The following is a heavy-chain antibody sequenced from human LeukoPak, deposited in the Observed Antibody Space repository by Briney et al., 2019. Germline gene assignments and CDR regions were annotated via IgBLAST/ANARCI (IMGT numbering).Heavy chain of an antibody. V-gene: IGHV3-48*01. D-gene: IGHD2-15*01. CDR1: GFTFSSYS. CDR2: ISSSSTTL. J-gene: IGHJ4*02. Sequence: PGGSLRLSCAASGFTFSSYSMNWVRQAPGKGLEWVSYISSSSTTLYYADSVKGRSTISRDNSKNTLYLQMNSLRPEDTAVYYCAKVRVGTAHFDYWGQGTLATVSS. CDR3: AKVRVGTAHFDY.